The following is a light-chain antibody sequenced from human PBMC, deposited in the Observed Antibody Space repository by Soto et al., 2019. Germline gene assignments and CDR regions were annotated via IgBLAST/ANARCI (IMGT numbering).Light chain of an antibody. V-gene: IGKV1-8*01. J-gene: IGKJ5*01. CDR1: QGISSY. Sequence: IRMTQSASSFSASRGCRVTSACRASQGISSYLAWYQQKPGKAPKLLIYAASTLQSGVPSRFSGSGSGTDFTLTISCLQSEDFATYHCQQYYSYPRTLGQGRRLEIK. CDR3: QQYYSYPRT. CDR2: AAS.